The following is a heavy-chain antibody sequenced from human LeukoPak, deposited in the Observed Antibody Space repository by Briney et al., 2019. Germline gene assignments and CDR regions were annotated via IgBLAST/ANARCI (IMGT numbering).Heavy chain of an antibody. J-gene: IGHJ4*02. CDR3: AKGRRLVVVTASDY. CDR1: GFIFSDYY. D-gene: IGHD2-21*02. V-gene: IGHV3-11*01. CDR2: ISSSGRTI. Sequence: GGSLRLSCAASGFIFSDYYMSWIRQAPGKGLEWVSSISSSGRTIYYADSLKGRFTISRDNAKNSLYLQMNSLRAEDTAVYYCAKGRRLVVVTASDYWGQGTLVTVSS.